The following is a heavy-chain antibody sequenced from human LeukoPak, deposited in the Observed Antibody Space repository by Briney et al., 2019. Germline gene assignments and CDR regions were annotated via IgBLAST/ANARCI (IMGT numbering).Heavy chain of an antibody. CDR3: PRSFRVVPDFDP. J-gene: IGHJ5*02. CDR2: IYHSGST. V-gene: IGHV4-30-2*01. CDR1: GGSISSGGYA. Sequence: SQTLSLTCAVSGGSISSGGYAWSWSPQPPGKGLEWIGYIYHSGSTYYHPSLKSRGTISVDSSKNQFSLKLSSVTAADTAVYYRPRSFRVVPDFDPWGQGTLVTVSS. D-gene: IGHD3-3*01.